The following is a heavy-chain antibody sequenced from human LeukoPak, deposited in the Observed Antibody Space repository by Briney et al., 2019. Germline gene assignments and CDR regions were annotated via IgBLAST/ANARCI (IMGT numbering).Heavy chain of an antibody. CDR2: IYHSGST. Sequence: SETLSLTCAVSGGSISSSNWWSWVRQPPGKGLEWIGEIYHSGSTEYNPSLKSRVTISVDKSKNQFSLKLSSVTAADTAVYYCARGEGYSSSWYQPHFDYWGQGTLVTVSS. D-gene: IGHD6-13*01. CDR1: GGSISSSNW. J-gene: IGHJ4*02. CDR3: ARGEGYSSSWYQPHFDY. V-gene: IGHV4-4*02.